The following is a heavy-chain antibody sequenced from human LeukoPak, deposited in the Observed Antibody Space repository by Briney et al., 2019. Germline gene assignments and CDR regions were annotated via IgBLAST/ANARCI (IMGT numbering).Heavy chain of an antibody. CDR1: GFTFSSYA. Sequence: GRSLRLSCAASGFTFSSYAMHWVHQAPGKGLEWVAVISYDGSNKYYADSVKGRFTISRDNSKNTLYLQMNSLRAEDTAVYYCARVGFGESPFDYWGQGTLVTVSS. V-gene: IGHV3-30*04. D-gene: IGHD3-10*01. J-gene: IGHJ4*02. CDR3: ARVGFGESPFDY. CDR2: ISYDGSNK.